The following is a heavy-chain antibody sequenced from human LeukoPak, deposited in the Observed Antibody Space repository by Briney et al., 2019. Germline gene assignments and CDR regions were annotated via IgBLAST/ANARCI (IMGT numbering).Heavy chain of an antibody. D-gene: IGHD2-15*01. CDR1: GFTFSSYS. CDR2: ISSGSSYI. J-gene: IGHJ4*02. Sequence: GGSLRLSCAASGFTFSSYSMNWVRQAPGKGLEWVSSISSGSSYIYYADSVKGRFTISRDNAKNSLYLQMNSLRAEDTAVYYCARGYCSGGSCYSSGFDYWGQGTLVAVSS. V-gene: IGHV3-21*01. CDR3: ARGYCSGGSCYSSGFDY.